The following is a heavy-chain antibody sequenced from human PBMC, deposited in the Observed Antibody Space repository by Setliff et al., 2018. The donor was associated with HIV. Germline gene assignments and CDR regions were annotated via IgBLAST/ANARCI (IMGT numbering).Heavy chain of an antibody. CDR2: IYYSGST. CDR3: AGRGGYNDWYFDY. D-gene: IGHD5-12*01. CDR1: GGSISSHY. V-gene: IGHV4-59*11. Sequence: LSLTCTVSGGSISSHYWSWIRQPPGKGLEWIGYIYYSGSTNYNPSLESRVTISIDTSKSQFSLKLTSVTTADTAMYYCAGRGGYNDWYFDYWGQGALVTVSS. J-gene: IGHJ4*02.